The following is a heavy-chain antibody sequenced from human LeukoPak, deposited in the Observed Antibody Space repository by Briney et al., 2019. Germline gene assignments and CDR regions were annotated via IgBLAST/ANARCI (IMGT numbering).Heavy chain of an antibody. V-gene: IGHV3-74*01. J-gene: IGHJ6*03. CDR3: ARDKGGPPYYYYYMDV. D-gene: IGHD3-16*01. CDR2: INSDGSST. Sequence: GGSLRLSCAASGFTFSSYWMHWVRQAPGKGLVWVSRINSDGSSTRYADSVKGRFTISRDNAKNSLYLQMNSLRAEDTAVYYCARDKGGPPYYYYYMDVWGKGTTVTVSS. CDR1: GFTFSSYW.